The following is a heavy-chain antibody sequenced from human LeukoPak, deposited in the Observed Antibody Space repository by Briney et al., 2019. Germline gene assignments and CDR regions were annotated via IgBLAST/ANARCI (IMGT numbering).Heavy chain of an antibody. CDR3: ARDSYYGSGSRGDFDY. CDR2: IWYDGSNK. J-gene: IGHJ4*02. V-gene: IGHV3-33*01. CDR1: GFTFSSYG. Sequence: PGRSLRLSCAASGFTFSSYGMAWVRQAPGKGLEWVGIIWYDGSNKYYADSVKGRFTISRDNSKNTLYLQMNSLRAEDTAVYYCARDSYYGSGSRGDFDYWGQGTLVTVSS. D-gene: IGHD3-10*01.